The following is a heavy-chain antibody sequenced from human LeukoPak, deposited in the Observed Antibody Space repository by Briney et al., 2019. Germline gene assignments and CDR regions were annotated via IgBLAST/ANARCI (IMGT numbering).Heavy chain of an antibody. V-gene: IGHV1-8*01. Sequence: ASVKVSCKASGYTFTSYDINWVRQATGQGLEWMGWMNPNSGNTGYAQKFQGRVTMTRNTSISTAYMELSSLRSEDTAVYYCARDTTSYYDSSGYFSLGYWGQGTLVTVSS. D-gene: IGHD3-22*01. CDR3: ARDTTSYYDSSGYFSLGY. J-gene: IGHJ4*02. CDR2: MNPNSGNT. CDR1: GYTFTSYD.